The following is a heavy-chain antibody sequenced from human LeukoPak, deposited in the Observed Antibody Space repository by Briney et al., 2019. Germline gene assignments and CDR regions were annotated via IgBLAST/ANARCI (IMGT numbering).Heavy chain of an antibody. CDR3: ARDFGKQREYGMDV. CDR2: INPNSGGT. Sequence: ASVKVSCKPSGYTFTGYYMHWVRQAPGQGLEWMGRINPNSGGTIYAQTFQGRVTMTMDTSISTAYMELSRLRSDDTAVYYCARDFGKQREYGMDVWGQGTTAIVSS. D-gene: IGHD6-25*01. CDR1: GYTFTGYY. V-gene: IGHV1-2*06. J-gene: IGHJ6*02.